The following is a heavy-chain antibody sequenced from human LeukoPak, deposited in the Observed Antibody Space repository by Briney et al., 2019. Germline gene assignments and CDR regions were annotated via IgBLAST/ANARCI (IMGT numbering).Heavy chain of an antibody. CDR2: MNPNSGNT. J-gene: IGHJ6*02. V-gene: IGHV1-8*01. CDR3: ARGLRNFWSGYTYGMDV. Sequence: ASVKVSCKASGYTFTSYDINWVRQATGQGLEWMRWMNPNSGNTGYAQKFQGRVTMTRNTSISTAYMELSSLRSEDTAVYYCARGLRNFWSGYTYGMDVWGQGTTVTVSS. D-gene: IGHD3-3*01. CDR1: GYTFTSYD.